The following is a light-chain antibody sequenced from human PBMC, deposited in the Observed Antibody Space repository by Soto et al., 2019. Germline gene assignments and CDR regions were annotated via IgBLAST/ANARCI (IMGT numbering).Light chain of an antibody. V-gene: IGKV3-15*01. CDR2: SAS. CDR3: QQYASWPCK. CDR1: HSVITN. J-gene: IGKJ1*01. Sequence: ETVMTQSPATLSVSPGERASLSCRASHSVITNLAWYQQNPGQAPRLLIHSASTRASDIPARFSGSGSGTEFTLTITALQSEDFAVYYGQQYASWPCKVGQGTKVEIK.